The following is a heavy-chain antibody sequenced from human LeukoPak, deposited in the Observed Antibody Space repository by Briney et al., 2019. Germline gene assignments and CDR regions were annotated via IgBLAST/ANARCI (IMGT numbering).Heavy chain of an antibody. CDR1: GYSISSGYY. D-gene: IGHD3-3*01. Sequence: KPSETLSLTCAVSGYSISSGYYWGWIRQPPGKGLEWIGSIYHSGSTYYNPSLKSRVTISVDTSKNQFSLKLSSVTAADTAVYYCASLDFWSGYYFFPFDYWGQGTLVTVSS. CDR3: ASLDFWSGYYFFPFDY. J-gene: IGHJ4*02. V-gene: IGHV4-38-2*01. CDR2: IYHSGST.